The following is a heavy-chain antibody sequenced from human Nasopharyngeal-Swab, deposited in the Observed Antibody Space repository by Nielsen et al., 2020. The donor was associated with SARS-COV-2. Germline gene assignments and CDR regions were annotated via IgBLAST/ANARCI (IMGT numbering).Heavy chain of an antibody. CDR2: IKQDGSEK. J-gene: IGHJ4*02. D-gene: IGHD1-1*01. Sequence: GESLKISCAASGFTFSSYWMNWVRQAPGKGLEWVANIKQDGSEKPYVDSVRGRFTISRDNAKNSVYLQMNSLRAEDTAVYYCARSHNWSFDYWGQGTLVTVSA. CDR3: ARSHNWSFDY. CDR1: GFTFSSYW. V-gene: IGHV3-7*04.